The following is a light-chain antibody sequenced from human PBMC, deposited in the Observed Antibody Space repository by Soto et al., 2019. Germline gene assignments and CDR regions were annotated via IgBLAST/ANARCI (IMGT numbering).Light chain of an antibody. J-gene: IGKJ1*01. CDR3: QQYGSSGT. V-gene: IGKV3-20*01. CDR1: QSVRDRY. CDR2: DTS. Sequence: EIVLTQSPGTLSLSPGERATLSCRASQSVRDRYLAWYQQKPGQAPSLLIYDTSTRATGVHDRFSGSGSGTDFTLTISRPEPEDFAVYYCQQYGSSGTFGQGTKVDIK.